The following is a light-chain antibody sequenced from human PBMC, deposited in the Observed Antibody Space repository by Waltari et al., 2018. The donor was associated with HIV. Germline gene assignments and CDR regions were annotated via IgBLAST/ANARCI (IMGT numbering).Light chain of an antibody. J-gene: IGLJ2*01. CDR1: SSDVGGYNY. CDR2: EVS. V-gene: IGLV2-14*01. CDR3: SSYTSSSTLV. Sequence: GQSITISCTGTSSDVGGYNYVSWYQQHPGKAPKLKIYEVSNRPSGVSNRFSGSKSGNTASLTISGLQAEDEADYYCSSYTSSSTLVFGGGTELTVL.